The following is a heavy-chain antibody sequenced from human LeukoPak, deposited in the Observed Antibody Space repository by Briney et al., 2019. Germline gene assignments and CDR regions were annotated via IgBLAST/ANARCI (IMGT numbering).Heavy chain of an antibody. CDR1: GGSISSSSYC. V-gene: IGHV4-61*05. CDR2: IYYSGST. Sequence: SETLSLTCTVSGGSISSSSYCWGWIRQPPGKGLEWIGYIYYSGSTNYNPSLKSRVTISVDTSKNQFSLKLSSVTAADTAVYYCARSFRSGYYYYYYMDVWGKGTTVTVSS. CDR3: ARSFRSGYYYYYYMDV. J-gene: IGHJ6*03. D-gene: IGHD1-26*01.